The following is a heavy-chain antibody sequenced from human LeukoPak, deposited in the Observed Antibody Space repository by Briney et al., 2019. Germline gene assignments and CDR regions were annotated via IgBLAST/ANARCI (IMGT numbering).Heavy chain of an antibody. Sequence: GGSLRLSCAASGFTFSSYWMSWVRQAPGKGLEWVANIKQDGSEKYYVDSVKGRFTISRDNAKNSLYLQMNSLRAEDTAVYYCARDIVVVVAATPGFDYWGQGTLVTVSS. CDR3: ARDIVVVVAATPGFDY. CDR1: GFTFSSYW. D-gene: IGHD2-15*01. CDR2: IKQDGSEK. J-gene: IGHJ4*02. V-gene: IGHV3-7*01.